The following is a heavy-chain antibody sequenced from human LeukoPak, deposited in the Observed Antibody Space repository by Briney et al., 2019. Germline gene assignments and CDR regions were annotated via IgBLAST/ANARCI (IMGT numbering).Heavy chain of an antibody. CDR1: GFTFSSYW. CDR3: ARDAMIGDDASDI. D-gene: IGHD3-22*01. V-gene: IGHV3-7*01. J-gene: IGHJ3*02. CDR2: IKQDGSEK. Sequence: GGSLRLSCAASGFTFSSYWMSWVRQAPGKGLEWVANIKQDGSEKYYVDSVKGRFTISRDNAKNSLYLQMNSLRAEDTAVHYCARDAMIGDDASDIWGQGAMVTVSS.